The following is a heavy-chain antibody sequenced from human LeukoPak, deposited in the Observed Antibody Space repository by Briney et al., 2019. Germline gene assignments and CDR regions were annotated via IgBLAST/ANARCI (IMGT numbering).Heavy chain of an antibody. V-gene: IGHV3-74*01. J-gene: IGHJ6*02. CDR2: IQNDGSST. D-gene: IGHD1-1*01. CDR1: GFTFSRYW. Sequence: QSGGSLRLSCAASGFTFSRYWMHWVRQAPGKGLVWASRIQNDGSSTRYADSVKGRFTISRDNAKNTLYLQMNSLRAEDTAVYYCARDLEVQDYYYYGMDVWGQGTTVTVSS. CDR3: ARDLEVQDYYYYGMDV.